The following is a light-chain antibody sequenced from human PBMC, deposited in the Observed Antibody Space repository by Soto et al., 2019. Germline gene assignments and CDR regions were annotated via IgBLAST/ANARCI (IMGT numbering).Light chain of an antibody. Sequence: IVLTNPPGTLSLSPGERATLSCRASQSGSSSYLVWYQQKPGQAPRLLIFGASSRATGIPYRFSGSGSGTDFARTIHRREPEDYGGHYCELDGSTPLLLFGPKTKVDI. CDR1: QSGSSSY. J-gene: IGKJ3*01. V-gene: IGKV3-20*01. CDR3: ELDGSTPLLL. CDR2: GAS.